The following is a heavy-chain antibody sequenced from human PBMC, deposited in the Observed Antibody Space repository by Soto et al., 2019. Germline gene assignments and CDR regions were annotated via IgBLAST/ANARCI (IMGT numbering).Heavy chain of an antibody. CDR1: GFTFSSYG. J-gene: IGHJ2*01. D-gene: IGHD5-18*01. CDR2: ISYDGSNK. Sequence: QVQLVESGGGVVQPGRSLRLSCAASGFTFSSYGMHWVRQAPGKGLEWVAVISYDGSNKYYADSVKGRFTISRDKSKNTLYLQMNSLRAEDTAVYYCASTLEMVRITAPLGLWGRGTLVTVSS. V-gene: IGHV3-30*03. CDR3: ASTLEMVRITAPLGL.